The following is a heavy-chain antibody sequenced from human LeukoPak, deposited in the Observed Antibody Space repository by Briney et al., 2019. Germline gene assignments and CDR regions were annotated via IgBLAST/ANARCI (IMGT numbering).Heavy chain of an antibody. CDR2: ISSSSSYI. Sequence: GWSLRLSCVASGFTFSSYSMNWVRQAPGKGLGRVSSISSSSSYIYYADSLKGRFTISRDNAKNSLYLQMNSLRAEDTAAYYCARDPGIAAAGTDNWFDPWGQGTLVTVSS. CDR1: GFTFSSYS. CDR3: ARDPGIAAAGTDNWFDP. V-gene: IGHV3-21*01. J-gene: IGHJ5*02. D-gene: IGHD6-13*01.